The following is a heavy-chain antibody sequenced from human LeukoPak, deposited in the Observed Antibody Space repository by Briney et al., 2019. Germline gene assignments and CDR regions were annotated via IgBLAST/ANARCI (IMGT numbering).Heavy chain of an antibody. J-gene: IGHJ2*01. D-gene: IGHD6-19*01. CDR3: ARRSSSGWGYFDL. CDR1: GGSISSSSYY. V-gene: IGHV4-39*07. Sequence: SETLSLTCTVSGGSISSSSYYWGWIRQPPGKGLEWIGSIYYSGSTYYNPSLKSRVTISVDTSKNQFSLKLSSVTAADTAVYYCARRSSSGWGYFDLWGRGTLVTVSS. CDR2: IYYSGST.